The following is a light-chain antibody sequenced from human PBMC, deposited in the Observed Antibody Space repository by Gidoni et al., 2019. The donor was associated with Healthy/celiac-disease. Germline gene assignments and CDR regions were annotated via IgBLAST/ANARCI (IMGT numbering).Light chain of an antibody. CDR1: QSVSSN. Sequence: EIVMTQSPATLSVSPGESATLSCRASQSVSSNLAWYQQKPGQAPRLLIYGASTRATGIPARFSGSESGTEFTLTISRLQSEDFAVYYCQHQGTFGQGTKLEIK. CDR3: QHQGT. CDR2: GAS. J-gene: IGKJ2*01. V-gene: IGKV3-15*01.